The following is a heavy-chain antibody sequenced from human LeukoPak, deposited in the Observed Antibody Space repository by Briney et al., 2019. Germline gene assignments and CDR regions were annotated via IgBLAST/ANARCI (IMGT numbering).Heavy chain of an antibody. CDR1: GFTFSSYA. CDR3: AKDLRYCSSTSCYAPPGDY. V-gene: IGHV3-23*01. Sequence: PGGSLRLSCAASGFTFSSYAMSWVRQAPGKGLEWVSAISGSGGSTYYADSVKGRFTISRDNSKNTLYLQTNSLRAEDTAVYYCAKDLRYCSSTSCYAPPGDYWGQGTLVTVSS. J-gene: IGHJ4*02. D-gene: IGHD2-2*01. CDR2: ISGSGGST.